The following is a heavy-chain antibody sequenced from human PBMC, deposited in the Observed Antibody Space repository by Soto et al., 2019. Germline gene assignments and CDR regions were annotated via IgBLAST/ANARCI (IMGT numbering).Heavy chain of an antibody. V-gene: IGHV4-39*01. J-gene: IGHJ4*02. D-gene: IGHD4-17*01. CDR1: NGSISSRSSY. Sequence: QLQLQESGSGLVKPSETLSLTCIVSNGSISSRSSYWGWIRQTPGKGLEWIGSIYNIGNTYYNPPLKSRVTISIDTSKTQFSLQMNSVTAADTAVYFCGGQDYGAKGYYFENWGQGALVTVSS. CDR3: GGQDYGAKGYYFEN. CDR2: IYNIGNT.